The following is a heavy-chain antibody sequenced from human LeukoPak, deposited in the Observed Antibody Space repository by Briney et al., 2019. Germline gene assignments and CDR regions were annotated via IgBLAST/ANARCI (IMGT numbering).Heavy chain of an antibody. Sequence: AGGFLRLSCAVSGITISNYGMSWVRQAPGKGLEWVAGISDSGGRTNYADSVKGRFTISRDNPKNTLYLQMNSLRAEDTAVYFCAKRGVVIRVILVGFHKEANYFDSWGQGALVTVSS. CDR3: AKRGVVIRVILVGFHKEANYFDS. J-gene: IGHJ4*02. CDR2: ISDSGGRT. D-gene: IGHD3-10*01. V-gene: IGHV3-23*01. CDR1: GITISNYG.